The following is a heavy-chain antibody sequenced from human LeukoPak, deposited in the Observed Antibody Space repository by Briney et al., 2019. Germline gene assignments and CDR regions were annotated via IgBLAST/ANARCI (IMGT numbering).Heavy chain of an antibody. Sequence: GESLKISCKGSGYGFTSYWIGWVRQMPGKGLEWMGIIYPGDSDTRYSPSFQGQVTISADKSISTAYLQWSSLKAPDTAMYYCARPPDYYDSSGPYYFDYWGQGTLVTVSS. D-gene: IGHD3-22*01. CDR2: IYPGDSDT. CDR3: ARPPDYYDSSGPYYFDY. CDR1: GYGFTSYW. V-gene: IGHV5-51*01. J-gene: IGHJ4*02.